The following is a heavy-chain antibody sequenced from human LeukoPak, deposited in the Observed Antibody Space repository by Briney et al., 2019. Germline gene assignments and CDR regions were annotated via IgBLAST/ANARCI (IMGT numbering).Heavy chain of an antibody. CDR2: IYYSGST. CDR1: GGSISSYY. J-gene: IGHJ4*02. CDR3: ARVHTSYGYDY. V-gene: IGHV4-59*01. D-gene: IGHD5-18*01. Sequence: PSETLSLTCTVSGGSISSYYWSWLRQPPGKGLEWIGYIYYSGSTNYNPSLKSRVTISVDPSKTQFSLKLSSVTAADTAVYYCARVHTSYGYDYWGQGTLVTVSS.